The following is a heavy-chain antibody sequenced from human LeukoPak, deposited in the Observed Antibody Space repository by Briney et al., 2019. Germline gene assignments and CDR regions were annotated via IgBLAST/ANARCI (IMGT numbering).Heavy chain of an antibody. D-gene: IGHD2-8*01. Sequence: GGSLRLSCAASGLTFSGHWMTWVRQAPGKGLEWVSSISGRDSNTYFADSVKGRFTISRDNPKSTVYLQMNSLRAEDTAIYYCGKALANSNGVGDYWGQGTQVTVSS. V-gene: IGHV3-23*01. J-gene: IGHJ4*02. CDR2: ISGRDSNT. CDR3: GKALANSNGVGDY. CDR1: GLTFSGHW.